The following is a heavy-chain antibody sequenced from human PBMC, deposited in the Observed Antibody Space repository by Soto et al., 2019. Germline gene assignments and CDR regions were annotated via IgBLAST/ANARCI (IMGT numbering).Heavy chain of an antibody. V-gene: IGHV1-69*01. CDR2: IIPIFGTG. CDR1: GGTFSSYA. Sequence: QEQLVQSGAEVKKPGSSVKVSCKSSGGTFSSYAINWVRQAPGQGLEWMGGIIPIFGTGNYAQNFQDRVTITEDVSTTTAYMEMSCLRSADTAMYYCAGDTRYFFYGMDVWGQGTTVTVSS. CDR3: AGDTRYFFYGMDV. J-gene: IGHJ6*02.